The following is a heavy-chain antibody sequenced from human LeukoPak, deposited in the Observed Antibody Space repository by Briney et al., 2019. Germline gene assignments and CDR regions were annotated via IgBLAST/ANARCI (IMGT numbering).Heavy chain of an antibody. Sequence: PGGALRLSCTGSGFSVSNFWMAWVRQAPGKGLEWVANINEDATRKYYVDSVKARFTISRDNAKNSLFLQMNSVRVADTAVYYCATDAFSYPNTWGQGTQVTVSS. CDR1: GFSVSNFW. CDR3: ATDAFSYPNT. D-gene: IGHD3-16*01. CDR2: INEDATRK. J-gene: IGHJ5*02. V-gene: IGHV3-7*01.